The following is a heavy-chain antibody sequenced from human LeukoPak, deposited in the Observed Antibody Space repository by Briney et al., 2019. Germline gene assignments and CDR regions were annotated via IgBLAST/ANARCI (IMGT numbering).Heavy chain of an antibody. D-gene: IGHD6-13*01. CDR3: ARSAPYSSSWYEGFDY. V-gene: IGHV1-2*02. J-gene: IGHJ4*02. CDR2: INPNSGGT. Sequence: ASVKVSCKASGYTFTSYGISWVRQAPGQGLEWMGWINPNSGGTNYAQKFQGRVTMTRDTSISTAYMELSRLRSDDTAVYYCARSAPYSSSWYEGFDYWGQGTLVTVSS. CDR1: GYTFTSYG.